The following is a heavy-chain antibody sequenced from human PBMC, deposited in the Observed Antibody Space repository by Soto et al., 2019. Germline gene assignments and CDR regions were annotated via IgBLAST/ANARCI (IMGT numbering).Heavy chain of an antibody. V-gene: IGHV3-73*01. CDR3: TTLAPEDMIRK. Sequence: GGSLRLSCAASGFTFSGSALHWVRQASGKGLEWVGRIRNKANSYATAYAASVKARFTISRDDSKNTAFLQMNSLKTEDTALYYCTTLAPEDMIRKWGRGTRGTVSA. D-gene: IGHD2-15*01. CDR2: IRNKANSYAT. CDR1: GFTFSGSA. J-gene: IGHJ4*02.